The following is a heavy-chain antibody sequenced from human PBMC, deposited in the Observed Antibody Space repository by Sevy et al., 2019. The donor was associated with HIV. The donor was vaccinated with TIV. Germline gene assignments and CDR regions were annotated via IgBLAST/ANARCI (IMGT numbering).Heavy chain of an antibody. V-gene: IGHV3-7*01. D-gene: IGHD3-16*01. J-gene: IGHJ4*02. Sequence: GGSLRLSCAASGFTFSANWMNWVRQAPGKGGEWVANIKGDGSDKRYVAFVVGRFTFSGDNANNLLYRQMNCRRVEDTAVYYCAHETFGRFESWGQGTLVTVSS. CDR2: IKGDGSDK. CDR3: AHETFGRFES. CDR1: GFTFSANW.